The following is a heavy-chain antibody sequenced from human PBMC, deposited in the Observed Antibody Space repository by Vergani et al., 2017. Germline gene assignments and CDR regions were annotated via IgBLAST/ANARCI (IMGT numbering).Heavy chain of an antibody. D-gene: IGHD5-18*01. CDR3: ASGKDTAMAIPTYYYYGMDV. CDR2: IIPIFGTA. Sequence: QVQLVQSGAEVKKPGSSVKVSCKASGGTFSSYAISWVRQAPGQGLEWMGRIIPIFGTANYAQKFQGRVTITADESTGPAYMELSSLRSEDTAGYYCASGKDTAMAIPTYYYYGMDVWGQGTTVTVSS. V-gene: IGHV1-69*18. CDR1: GGTFSSYA. J-gene: IGHJ6*02.